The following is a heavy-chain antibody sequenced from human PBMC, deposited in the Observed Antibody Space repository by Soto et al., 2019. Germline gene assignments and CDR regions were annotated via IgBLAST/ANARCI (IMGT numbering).Heavy chain of an antibody. D-gene: IGHD3-22*01. V-gene: IGHV3-21*01. Sequence: SAAPGFSLSRYSFNWVRQAPGKGLEWVSSISGDVLYISYADSVKGRFTISRDNAKNSLYLQMNSLRVEDTAVYYCARENFNSSSWPLDPWGQGTLVTVSS. J-gene: IGHJ5*02. CDR1: GFSLSRYS. CDR3: ARENFNSSSWPLDP. CDR2: ISGDVLYI.